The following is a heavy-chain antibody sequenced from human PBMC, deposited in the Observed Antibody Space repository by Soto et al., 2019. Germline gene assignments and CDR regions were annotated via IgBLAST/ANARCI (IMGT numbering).Heavy chain of an antibody. V-gene: IGHV1-46*01. J-gene: IGHJ6*02. D-gene: IGHD2-15*01. CDR1: GYTFTSDY. Sequence: ASVKGSCKASGYTFTSDYMRWVRQAPGQGLEWMGIIDPSGGSTSYAQKFQGRVTMTRDTSTSTVYMELSSLRSEDTAVYYCARAGYCSGGSCNYGMDVWGQGTTVTVSS. CDR2: IDPSGGST. CDR3: ARAGYCSGGSCNYGMDV.